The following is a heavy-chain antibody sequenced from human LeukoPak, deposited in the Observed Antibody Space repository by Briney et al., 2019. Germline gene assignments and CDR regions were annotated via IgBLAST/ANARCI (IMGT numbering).Heavy chain of an antibody. J-gene: IGHJ2*01. CDR3: ARDTGTNNWNLHFDL. Sequence: GGSLRLSCAASGFTFSSYAMSWVRQAPGKGLEWVSDINRSGGNTYYADSVKGRFTISRDNSKNTLYLQMNSLRAEDTAVYYCARDTGTNNWNLHFDLWGRGTLVTVSS. D-gene: IGHD1-7*01. CDR2: INRSGGNT. CDR1: GFTFSSYA. V-gene: IGHV3-23*01.